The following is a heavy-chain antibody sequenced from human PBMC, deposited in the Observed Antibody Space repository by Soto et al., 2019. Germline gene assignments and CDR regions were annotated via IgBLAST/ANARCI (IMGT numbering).Heavy chain of an antibody. D-gene: IGHD4-4*01. CDR2: ILHDGSAE. CDR1: GFTFTSYG. Sequence: PGGSLRLSCAASGFTFTSYGMHWVRQAPGKGLEWMALILHDGSAECYADSVKGRFTISRDNSKNTLYLQMNSLRAEDTAVYYCARSRDGYSFYFYYGMDGWGQGTTVTVSS. J-gene: IGHJ6*02. V-gene: IGHV3-30*03. CDR3: ARSRDGYSFYFYYGMDG.